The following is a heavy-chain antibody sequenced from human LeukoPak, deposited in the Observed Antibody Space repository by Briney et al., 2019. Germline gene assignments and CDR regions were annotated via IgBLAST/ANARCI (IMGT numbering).Heavy chain of an antibody. CDR1: GFTFSSYW. V-gene: IGHV3-15*01. Sequence: KAGGSLRLSCAASGFTFSSYWMSWVRQAPGKGLEWVGRIKSKTDGGTTDYAAPVKGRFTISRDDSKNTLYLQMNSLKTEDTAVYYCTTASYDSSGYYVGYFDYWGQGTLVTVSS. CDR3: TTASYDSSGYYVGYFDY. CDR2: IKSKTDGGTT. D-gene: IGHD3-22*01. J-gene: IGHJ4*02.